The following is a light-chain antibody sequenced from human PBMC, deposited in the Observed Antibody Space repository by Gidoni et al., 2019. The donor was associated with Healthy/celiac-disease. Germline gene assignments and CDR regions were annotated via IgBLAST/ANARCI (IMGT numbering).Light chain of an antibody. V-gene: IGLV1-44*01. CDR3: AAGDDSLNGWV. CDR2: SNN. Sequence: QSVLTQPPSASGPPGQRVTISCSGSSSNIGSNTVNWYQPLPGTAPKLLIYSNNQRPSGVPDRFSGSKYGTSASLASSGLQSEDEADYYCAAGDDSLNGWVFGGGTKLTVL. J-gene: IGLJ3*02. CDR1: SSNIGSNT.